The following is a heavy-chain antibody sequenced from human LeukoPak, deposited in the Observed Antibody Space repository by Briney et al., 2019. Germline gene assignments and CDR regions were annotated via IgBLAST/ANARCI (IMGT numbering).Heavy chain of an antibody. V-gene: IGHV3-43*02. D-gene: IGHD1-1*01. Sequence: PGGSLRLSCAASGFTFDDYAMQWVRQAPGKGLEWVSLISGDGGSTYYADSVKGRFTISRDNSKNSLYLQMNSLRTEDTALYYCAKDIMTTLWARTSGPFDYWGQGTLVTVSS. J-gene: IGHJ4*02. CDR1: GFTFDDYA. CDR2: ISGDGGST. CDR3: AKDIMTTLWARTSGPFDY.